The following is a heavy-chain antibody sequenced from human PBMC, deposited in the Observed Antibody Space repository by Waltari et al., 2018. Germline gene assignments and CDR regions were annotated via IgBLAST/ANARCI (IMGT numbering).Heavy chain of an antibody. V-gene: IGHV3-7*01. Sequence: EVLLVESGGGLVETGGSLRLSCAASRFTFSNYGFNWVRQAPGKGLEWVANINQDGSEEYYVDSVKGRFTISRDNAKNSLYLEMKTLRAEDTAIYYCARTGARWLQFAAFDIWGQGTMVTVSS. CDR3: ARTGARWLQFAAFDI. CDR2: INQDGSEE. D-gene: IGHD5-12*01. J-gene: IGHJ3*02. CDR1: RFTFSNYG.